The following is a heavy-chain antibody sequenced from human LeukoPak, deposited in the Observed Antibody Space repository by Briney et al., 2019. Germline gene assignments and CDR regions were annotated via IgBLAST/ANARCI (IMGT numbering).Heavy chain of an antibody. J-gene: IGHJ5*02. CDR1: GGTFSSYA. CDR3: ARDHYYDYWFDL. V-gene: IGHV1-69*04. Sequence: GSSVKVSCKASGGTFSSYAISWVRQAPGQGLEWMGRIIPILGIANYAQKFQGRVTITADKSTSTAYMELSSLRSEDTAVYYCARDHYYDYWFDLWGQGTLVTVSS. D-gene: IGHD3-22*01. CDR2: IIPILGIA.